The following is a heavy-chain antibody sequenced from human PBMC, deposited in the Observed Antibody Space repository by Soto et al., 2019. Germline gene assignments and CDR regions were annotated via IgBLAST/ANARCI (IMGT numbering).Heavy chain of an antibody. CDR1: EFNFCSYG. CDR3: AKSGYSYGCLGY. D-gene: IGHD5-18*01. Sequence: PWRSMRLSCAASEFNFCSYGIQRICQNTDKGLEWVAAISYDGSNKYYADSVKGRFTISRDNSKNTLYLQMNSLRAEDTAVYYGAKSGYSYGCLGYWGQGTLVTVSS. J-gene: IGHJ4*02. CDR2: ISYDGSNK. V-gene: IGHV3-30*18.